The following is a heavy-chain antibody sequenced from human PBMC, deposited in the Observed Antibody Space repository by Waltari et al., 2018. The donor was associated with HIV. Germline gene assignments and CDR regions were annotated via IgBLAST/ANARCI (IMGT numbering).Heavy chain of an antibody. CDR2: ISSSSKYS. V-gene: IGHV3-21*02. Sequence: DVRLMESGGGLVGPGGSLRLTCLTSGFSFSSHTMNWVRQAPGKGLGWVSSISSSSKYSYNGESVQGRFTISRDNSNNSLYLQMDRLRAEDTAVYYCARERGSCRGGAYEYFGMDVWGQGTTVTVSS. J-gene: IGHJ6*02. CDR1: GFSFSSHT. CDR3: ARERGSCRGGAYEYFGMDV. D-gene: IGHD2-15*01.